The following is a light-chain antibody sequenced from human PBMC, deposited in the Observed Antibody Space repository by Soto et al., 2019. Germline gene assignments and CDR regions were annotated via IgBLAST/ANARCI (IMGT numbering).Light chain of an antibody. V-gene: IGKV3D-7*01. CDR1: QSVSSSY. Sequence: EIVMTQSPATLSLSPGERATLSCRASQSVSSSYLSWYQQKPGQAPRLLISGASTRAAGIPARFSGSGSGTEFTLTISSLQPEDFAIYYCQQDYNLPYTFGQGTKLEIK. J-gene: IGKJ2*01. CDR3: QQDYNLPYT. CDR2: GAS.